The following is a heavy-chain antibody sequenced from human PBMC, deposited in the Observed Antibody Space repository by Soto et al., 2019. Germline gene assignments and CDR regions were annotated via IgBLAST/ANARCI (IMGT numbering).Heavy chain of an antibody. CDR2: ISGSGGST. CDR3: AHQPSTYYYDCGGFDDY. D-gene: IGHD3-22*01. V-gene: IGHV3-23*01. J-gene: IGHJ4*02. CDR1: GFTFSSYA. Sequence: EVQLLESGGGLVQPGGSLRLSCAASGFTFSSYAMSWVRQAPGKGLEWVSAISGSGGSTYYGDSVKGRFTISRDNSKNPLCLQMNSLRAEDTAVYYCAHQPSTYYYDCGGFDDYWGPGTLVAVSS.